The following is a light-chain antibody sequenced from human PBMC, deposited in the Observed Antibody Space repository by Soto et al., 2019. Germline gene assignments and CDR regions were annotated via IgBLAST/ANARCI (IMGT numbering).Light chain of an antibody. J-gene: IGKJ1*01. CDR2: DAS. CDR1: QNIRSS. Sequence: DIQLTQSPSSLSASAGDRVTITCRATQNIRSSLNWYQQKPGRAPKLLIYDASTLESGVPSRFSGSGSGAEFTLTISSLQTDDFATYYCQQYNSYSSWTFGQGTKVDI. CDR3: QQYNSYSSWT. V-gene: IGKV1-5*01.